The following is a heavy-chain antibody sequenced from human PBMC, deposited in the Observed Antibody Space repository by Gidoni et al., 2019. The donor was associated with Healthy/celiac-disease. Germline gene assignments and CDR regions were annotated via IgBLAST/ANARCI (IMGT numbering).Heavy chain of an antibody. CDR1: GFPFSSYA. V-gene: IGHV3-23*01. CDR3: AKDTGGWYGEYFQH. J-gene: IGHJ1*01. D-gene: IGHD6-19*01. CDR2: ISGSGGST. Sequence: EVQLFESGGGLVQPGGSLRLSCSASGFPFSSYAMSWVRQAQGKGREWVSAISGSGGSTYYADSVKGRLTISRDNSKNTLYLQMNSLRAEDTAVYYGAKDTGGWYGEYFQHWGQGTLVTVSS.